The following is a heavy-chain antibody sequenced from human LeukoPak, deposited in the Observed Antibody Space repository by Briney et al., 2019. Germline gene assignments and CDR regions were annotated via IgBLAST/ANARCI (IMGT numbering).Heavy chain of an antibody. CDR3: ARDSTSHSSENFDI. D-gene: IGHD2-2*01. CDR2: INPSGGST. J-gene: IGHJ3*02. Sequence: GASVKVSCKASGYIFTSYYMHWVRQAPGQGLEWMGIINPSGGSTFYAQKFQGRVTMTRDMSTSTVYMELSSLRSEDTAVYYCARDSTSHSSENFDIWGQGTMVTVSS. V-gene: IGHV1-46*01. CDR1: GYIFTSYY.